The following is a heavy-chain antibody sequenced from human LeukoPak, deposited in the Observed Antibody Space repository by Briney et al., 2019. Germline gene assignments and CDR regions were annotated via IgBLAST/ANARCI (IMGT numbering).Heavy chain of an antibody. J-gene: IGHJ4*02. CDR3: ARGWSGYWKMGY. Sequence: ASVKVSCKASGYTFTSYDINWVRQATGQGLEWMGWMNPNSGNTGYAQKFQGRVTMTRDTSISTAYMELSSLRSEDTAVYYCARGWSGYWKMGYWGQGTLVTVSS. CDR2: MNPNSGNT. V-gene: IGHV1-8*01. D-gene: IGHD3-3*01. CDR1: GYTFTSYD.